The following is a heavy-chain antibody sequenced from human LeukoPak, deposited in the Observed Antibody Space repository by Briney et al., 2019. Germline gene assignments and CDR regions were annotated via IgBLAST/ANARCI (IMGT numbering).Heavy chain of an antibody. CDR3: ARHDFCRTFDC. D-gene: IGHD3-3*01. CDR2: IYYSGST. Sequence: PSESLSLTCTVSGGSISSYYWSWIRQPPGKGLEWIGYIYYSGSTSYNPSLKSRVTISVGTSKNQFSLRLRSVTAADTAVYYCARHDFCRTFDCWGQGTLVTVSS. V-gene: IGHV4-59*08. J-gene: IGHJ4*02. CDR1: GGSISSYY.